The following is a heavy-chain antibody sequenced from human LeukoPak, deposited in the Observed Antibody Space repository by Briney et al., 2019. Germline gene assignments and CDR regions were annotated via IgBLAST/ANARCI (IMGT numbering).Heavy chain of an antibody. CDR3: ARGQKNTAIDY. Sequence: ASVKVSCKASGGTFSSYAISWVRQAPGQGLEWMGRIIPILGIANYAQKFQGRVTITADKSTSTAYMELSSLRSEDTAVYYCARGQKNTAIDYWGQGTLVTVSS. CDR1: GGTFSSYA. CDR2: IIPILGIA. J-gene: IGHJ4*02. D-gene: IGHD5-18*01. V-gene: IGHV1-69*04.